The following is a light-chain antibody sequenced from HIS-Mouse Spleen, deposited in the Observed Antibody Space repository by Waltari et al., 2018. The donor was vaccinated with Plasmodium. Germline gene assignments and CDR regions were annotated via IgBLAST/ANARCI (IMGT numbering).Light chain of an antibody. Sequence: SYELTQPPSVSVSPGQTARITCPGDALPKQYAYWYQQKPGQAPVLVRYKDSERPSGFPERVSGSSSGTTVTLTISGVQAEDEADYYCQSADSSGTPNWVFGGGTKLTVL. J-gene: IGLJ3*02. CDR1: ALPKQY. CDR3: QSADSSGTPNWV. V-gene: IGLV3-25*03. CDR2: KDS.